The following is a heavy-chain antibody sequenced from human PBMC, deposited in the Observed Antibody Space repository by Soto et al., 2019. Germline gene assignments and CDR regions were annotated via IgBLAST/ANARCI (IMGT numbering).Heavy chain of an antibody. CDR3: ARRYYRYFDY. CDR1: GVSISSYY. V-gene: IGHV4-59*08. Sequence: SETLSLTCTVSGVSISSYYWSWIRQPPGKGLEWIGYIYYSGSTNYNPSLKSRVTISVDTSKNQFSLKLSSVTAADTAVYYCARRYYRYFDYWGQGTLVTVS. D-gene: IGHD3-10*01. CDR2: IYYSGST. J-gene: IGHJ4*02.